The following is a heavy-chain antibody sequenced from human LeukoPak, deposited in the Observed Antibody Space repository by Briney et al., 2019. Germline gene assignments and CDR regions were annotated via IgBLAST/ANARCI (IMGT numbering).Heavy chain of an antibody. Sequence: SDTLSLTCTVSGGSISSYYWSWIRQPPGKGLEWIGYIYYSGSTNYNPSLKSRVTISVDTSKNQFSLKLSSVTAADTAVYYCARMSYDSSGYYRLLLDYWGQGTLVTVS. J-gene: IGHJ4*02. D-gene: IGHD3-22*01. CDR1: GGSISSYY. CDR3: ARMSYDSSGYYRLLLDY. V-gene: IGHV4-59*07. CDR2: IYYSGST.